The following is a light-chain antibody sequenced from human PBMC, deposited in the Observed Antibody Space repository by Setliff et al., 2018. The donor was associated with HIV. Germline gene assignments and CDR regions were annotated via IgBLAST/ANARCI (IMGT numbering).Light chain of an antibody. Sequence: QSALTQPASMSGSPGQSITIPCTGSSSDVGGYNFVSWYQQYPGKAPKLTISEVSDRPSGISDRFSGSKSGNTASLTISGLQPEDEAEYFCSSYTGRSTVIFGGGTKVTV. CDR3: SSYTGRSTVI. J-gene: IGLJ2*01. CDR1: SSDVGGYNF. V-gene: IGLV2-14*01. CDR2: EVS.